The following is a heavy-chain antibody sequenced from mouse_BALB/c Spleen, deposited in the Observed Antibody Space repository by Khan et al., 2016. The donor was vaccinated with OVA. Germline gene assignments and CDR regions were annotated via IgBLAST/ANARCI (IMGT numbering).Heavy chain of an antibody. J-gene: IGHJ3*01. V-gene: IGHV1S136*01. CDR1: GYTFTNYV. D-gene: IGHD4-1*01. CDR3: AREASSWDFSFPY. Sequence: VQLQQSGPELVEPGASVKMSCKTSGYTFTNYVMHWVKQKPGQGLEWIAYINPDNAGTRYNEKFKGKATLTSDISSTTAYMELSSLTSEDSAFYYCAREASSWDFSFPYWGQGTLVTVSA. CDR2: INPDNAGT.